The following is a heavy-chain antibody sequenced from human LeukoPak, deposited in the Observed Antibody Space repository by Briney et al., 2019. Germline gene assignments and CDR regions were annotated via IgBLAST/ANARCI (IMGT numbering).Heavy chain of an antibody. V-gene: IGHV3-23*01. Sequence: GGSLSLSCAASGFTFSSYAMSWVRQAPGKGLEWVSAISGSGGSTYYADSVKGRFTISRDNSKNTLYLQMNSLRAEDTAVYYCAKGYNCGGDCFDAFDIWGQGTMVTVSS. D-gene: IGHD2-21*02. CDR3: AKGYNCGGDCFDAFDI. CDR1: GFTFSSYA. J-gene: IGHJ3*02. CDR2: ISGSGGST.